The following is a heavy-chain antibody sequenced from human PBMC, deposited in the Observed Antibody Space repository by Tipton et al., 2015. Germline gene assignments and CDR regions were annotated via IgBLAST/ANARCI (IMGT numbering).Heavy chain of an antibody. J-gene: IGHJ4*02. V-gene: IGHV3-7*02. CDR3: ARVPYDYMWESYRYHILDY. CDR2: IKQDGSET. D-gene: IGHD3-16*02. CDR1: GFTFSIYW. Sequence: GSLRLSCAASGFTFSIYWMSWVRQAPGKGLEWVANIKQDGSETYYVDSVKGRFTISRDNAKNSLYMQMNSLRVEDTAVYYCARVPYDYMWESYRYHILDYGGQGTLVTVSS.